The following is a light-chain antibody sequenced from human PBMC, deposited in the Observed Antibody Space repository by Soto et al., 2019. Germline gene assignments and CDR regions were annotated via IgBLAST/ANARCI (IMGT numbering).Light chain of an antibody. J-gene: IGKJ1*01. CDR3: QHYDSLVT. CDR2: GTS. CDR1: QSILYPSNNKNF. V-gene: IGKV4-1*01. Sequence: DIVLTQHPDSLAVSIGERATINCKSSQSILYPSNNKNFLAWYQHKPGRAPRLLIDGTSSRATGIPDRFSGSGSGTDFTLTISRLEPEDFAVYYCQHYDSLVTFGQGTKVDIK.